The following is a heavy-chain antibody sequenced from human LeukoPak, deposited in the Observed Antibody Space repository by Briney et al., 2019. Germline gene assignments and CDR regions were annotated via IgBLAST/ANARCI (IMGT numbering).Heavy chain of an antibody. Sequence: GASVKVSCKASGYTFTSYGINWVRQAPGQRLEWLGWIRAYNDDTNYAPKFQGRVIMTTDTSTNTAYMELRSLRSDDTAVYYCARDPLEYFDSSNRGHWGQGTLLTVSS. CDR2: IRAYNDDT. J-gene: IGHJ4*02. V-gene: IGHV1-18*01. CDR3: ARDPLEYFDSSNRGH. D-gene: IGHD3-22*01. CDR1: GYTFTSYG.